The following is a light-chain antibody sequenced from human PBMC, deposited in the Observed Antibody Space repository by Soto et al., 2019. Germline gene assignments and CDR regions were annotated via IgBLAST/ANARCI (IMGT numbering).Light chain of an antibody. CDR3: SSYTGSSTLNYV. J-gene: IGLJ1*01. V-gene: IGLV2-14*01. CDR2: DVS. CDR1: SSEVVGYNY. Sequence: QSVLTQPASLSGSPGQSITISCTGTSSEVVGYNYVSWYQQHPGKAPKLMIYDVSNRPSGVSNRFSGSKSGNTASLTISGLQAEDEADYYCSSYTGSSTLNYVFGTGTKVTVL.